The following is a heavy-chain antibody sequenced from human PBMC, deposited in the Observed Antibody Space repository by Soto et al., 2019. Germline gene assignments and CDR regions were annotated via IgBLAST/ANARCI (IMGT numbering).Heavy chain of an antibody. J-gene: IGHJ4*02. CDR2: IYYSGST. V-gene: IGHV4-59*01. Sequence: QVQLQESGPGLVKPSETLSLTCVVSGGSLSGYYWSWIRQPPGKGLEWIGYIYYSGSTNYNPSLKSRVTMSVDTSKNQFSLKLSSVTAADTAVYYCARTWGSPNDYWGRGTLVTVSS. CDR3: ARTWGSPNDY. CDR1: GGSLSGYY. D-gene: IGHD3-16*01.